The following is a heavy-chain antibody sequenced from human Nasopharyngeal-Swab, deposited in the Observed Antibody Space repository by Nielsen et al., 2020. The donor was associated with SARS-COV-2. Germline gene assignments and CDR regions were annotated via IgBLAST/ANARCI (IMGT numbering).Heavy chain of an antibody. CDR2: IYHSGST. J-gene: IGHJ6*03. V-gene: IGHV4-30-2*01. Sequence: WIRQPPGKGLEWIGHIYHSGSTYYNPSLESRVTISVDGSKNQFSLKLSSVTAADTAVYYCARESGRVGSYFYYYYYMDVWGKGTTVTVSS. CDR3: ARESGRVGSYFYYYYYMDV. D-gene: IGHD3-10*01.